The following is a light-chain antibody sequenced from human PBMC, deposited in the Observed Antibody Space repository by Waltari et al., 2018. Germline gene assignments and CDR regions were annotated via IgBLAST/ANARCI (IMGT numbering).Light chain of an antibody. V-gene: IGKV3-20*01. Sequence: EIVLTQSPGPLSLSPGERAPLSCRASQSVSSSYLAWYQQKPGQAPRRLIYGASSRATGIPDRFSGSGSGTDFTLTISSLEPEDFAVYYCQQYGSSPRSFGQGTKVEIK. CDR1: QSVSSSY. J-gene: IGKJ1*01. CDR2: GAS. CDR3: QQYGSSPRS.